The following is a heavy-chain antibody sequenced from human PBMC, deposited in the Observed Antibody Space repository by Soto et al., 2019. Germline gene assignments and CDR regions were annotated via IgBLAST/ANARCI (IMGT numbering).Heavy chain of an antibody. D-gene: IGHD2-2*02. CDR1: GFTFSSYA. Sequence: EVQLLESGGGLVQPGGSLRLSCAASGFTFSSYAMSWVRQAPGKGLEWVSAISGSGGSTYYADSVKGQFTISRDNSKNTLYLQMNSLRAEDTAVYYCAKRAYCSSTSCYTTSYYYYGMDVWGQGTTVTVSS. CDR2: ISGSGGST. CDR3: AKRAYCSSTSCYTTSYYYYGMDV. J-gene: IGHJ6*02. V-gene: IGHV3-23*01.